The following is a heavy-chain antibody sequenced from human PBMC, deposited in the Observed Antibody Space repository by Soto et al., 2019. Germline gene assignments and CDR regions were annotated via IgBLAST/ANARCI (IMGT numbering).Heavy chain of an antibody. CDR2: ITSSSSYI. Sequence: GSMRLSCSASGFTFSLYSMIWVRQAPGKGLEWVASITSSSSYIYYEDSLKGRFTISRDNAKNSLFLQLDSLRAEDTAVYFCVRARSTDSRPDYWGQGTLVTVSS. J-gene: IGHJ4*02. CDR3: VRARSTDSRPDY. V-gene: IGHV3-21*01. CDR1: GFTFSLYS. D-gene: IGHD3-22*01.